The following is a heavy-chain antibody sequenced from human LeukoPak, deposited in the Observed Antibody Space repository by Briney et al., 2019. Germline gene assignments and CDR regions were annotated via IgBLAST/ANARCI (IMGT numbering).Heavy chain of an antibody. CDR1: GYTFTSYG. CDR3: ARGGDSSSWYNWFDP. V-gene: IGHV1-18*01. CDR2: ISAYNGNT. J-gene: IGHJ5*02. D-gene: IGHD6-13*01. Sequence: ASVKVSCKASGYTFTSYGISWVRQAPGQRLEWMGWISAYNGNTNYAQKLQGRVTMTTDTSTSTAYMELRSLRSDDTAVYYCARGGDSSSWYNWFDPWGQGTLVTVSS.